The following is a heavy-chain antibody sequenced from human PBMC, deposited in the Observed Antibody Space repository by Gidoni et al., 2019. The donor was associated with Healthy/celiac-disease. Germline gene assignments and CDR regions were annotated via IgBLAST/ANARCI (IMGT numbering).Heavy chain of an antibody. J-gene: IGHJ6*02. D-gene: IGHD5-12*01. CDR2: ISYEGSNK. Sequence: QVQLVESGGGVVQPGRSLRLSCAASGFTFSSYAMHWVRQAPGKGLAWVSVISYEGSNKYYADSVKGRFTISRDNSKNTLYLQMNSLRAEDTAVYYCARERGPGNYYYGMDVWGQGTTVTVSS. CDR3: ARERGPGNYYYGMDV. CDR1: GFTFSSYA. V-gene: IGHV3-30*01.